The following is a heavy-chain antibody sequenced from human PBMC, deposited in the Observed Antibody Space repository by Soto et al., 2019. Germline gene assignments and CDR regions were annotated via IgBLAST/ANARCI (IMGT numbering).Heavy chain of an antibody. Sequence: SETLSLTCTVSGGSISSYYWSWIRQPPGKGLEWIGYIYYSGSTNYNPSLKSRVTISVDTSKNQFSLKLSSVTATDTAVYYCARRYYSSGWYGPHRPWYYFDYWGQGTLVTVSS. CDR2: IYYSGST. CDR3: ARRYYSSGWYGPHRPWYYFDY. D-gene: IGHD6-19*01. V-gene: IGHV4-59*01. CDR1: GGSISSYY. J-gene: IGHJ4*02.